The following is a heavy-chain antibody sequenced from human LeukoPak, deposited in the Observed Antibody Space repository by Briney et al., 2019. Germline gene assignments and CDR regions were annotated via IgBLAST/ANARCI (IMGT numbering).Heavy chain of an antibody. Sequence: GGSLRLSCAASGFTFSNYAMSWVRQAPGKGLEWVSSISTSSNYIYYANSVKGRFTISRDNAKNSLYLQMNSLRAEDTAVYYCARDYGGSSPFDYWGQGTLVTVSS. D-gene: IGHD4-23*01. J-gene: IGHJ4*02. CDR2: ISTSSNYI. CDR3: ARDYGGSSPFDY. V-gene: IGHV3-21*01. CDR1: GFTFSNYA.